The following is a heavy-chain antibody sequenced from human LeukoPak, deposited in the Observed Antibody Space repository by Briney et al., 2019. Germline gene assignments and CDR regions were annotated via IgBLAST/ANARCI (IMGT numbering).Heavy chain of an antibody. D-gene: IGHD1-7*01. CDR3: ARVRNYAAGYPDC. CDR2: IYQSGST. CDR1: GYSISSDYY. V-gene: IGHV4-38-2*01. J-gene: IGHJ4*01. Sequence: SETLSLTCAVPGYSISSDYYWGWIRQPPGKWLEWLGTIYQSGSTNYNPSLRSRISISVDTSRNQFSLTLRSVTAADTALYYCARVRNYAAGYPDCWGQGTLVTVSS.